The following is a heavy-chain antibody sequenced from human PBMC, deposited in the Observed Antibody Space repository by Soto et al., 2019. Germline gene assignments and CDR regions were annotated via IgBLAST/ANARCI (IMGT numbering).Heavy chain of an antibody. J-gene: IGHJ6*02. D-gene: IGHD3-3*01. CDR3: AHRHGHRIFGVVNEYYYYGMDV. Sequence: SGPTLVKPTQTLTLTCTFSGFSLSTSGVGVGWIRQPPGKALEWLALIYWNDDKRYSPSLKSRLTITKDTSKNQVVLTMTNMDPVDTATYYCAHRHGHRIFGVVNEYYYYGMDVWGQGTTVTVSS. CDR2: IYWNDDK. CDR1: GFSLSTSGVG. V-gene: IGHV2-5*01.